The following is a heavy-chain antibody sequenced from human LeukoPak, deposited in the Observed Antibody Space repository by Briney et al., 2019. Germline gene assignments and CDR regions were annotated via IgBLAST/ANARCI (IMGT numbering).Heavy chain of an antibody. CDR3: ARVIQVIHPGY. D-gene: IGHD2-21*01. CDR2: INPNSGST. J-gene: IGHJ4*02. V-gene: IGHV1-2*02. CDR1: GYTFTGYY. Sequence: GASVKVSCKASGYTFTGYYMHWVRQAPGQGLEWMGWINPNSGSTNYAQKFQGRVTMTRDTSISTAYMELSRLRSDDTAVYYCARVIQVIHPGYWGQGTLVTVSS.